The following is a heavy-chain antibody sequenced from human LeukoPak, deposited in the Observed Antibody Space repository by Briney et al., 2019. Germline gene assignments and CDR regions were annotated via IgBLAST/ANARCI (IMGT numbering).Heavy chain of an antibody. CDR2: INHNGNVN. CDR1: GFTFSSYW. Sequence: GGSLRLSCAASGFTFSSYWMNWARQAPGKGLEWVASINHNGNVNYYVDSVKGRFTISRDNSKNTVYLQMSSLRAEDTALYYCARSVPDYTRFDYWGQGALVTVSS. J-gene: IGHJ4*02. V-gene: IGHV3-7*03. D-gene: IGHD4-11*01. CDR3: ARSVPDYTRFDY.